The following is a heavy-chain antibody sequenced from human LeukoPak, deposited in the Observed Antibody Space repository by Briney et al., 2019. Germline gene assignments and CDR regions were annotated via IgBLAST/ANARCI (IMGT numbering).Heavy chain of an antibody. CDR1: GITLSNYG. Sequence: PGGSLTLSCAVSGITLSNYGMSWVRQAPGKGLEWVAGISDSGRSTSYADSVKGRFTIARDNPKNTLCLQMNSLRAEDTAVYFCARRGVVIRVILVGFHKEAFYFDSWGQGALVTVSS. J-gene: IGHJ4*02. CDR3: ARRGVVIRVILVGFHKEAFYFDS. CDR2: ISDSGRST. V-gene: IGHV3-23*01. D-gene: IGHD3-22*01.